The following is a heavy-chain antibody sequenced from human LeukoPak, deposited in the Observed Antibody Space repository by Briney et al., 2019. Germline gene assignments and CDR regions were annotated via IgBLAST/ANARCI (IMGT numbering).Heavy chain of an antibody. CDR1: GFTFSSYA. J-gene: IGHJ4*02. CDR3: AKTVSGSHSYQGGDY. Sequence: GVSLRLSCAASGFTFSSYAMSWVREAPGNGLEWVSAISGSGGNTYYADSVKGRYTMSRDNSKNTLYVQMNSLRAEDTAVYFCAKTVSGSHSYQGGDYWGQGTLVTVST. CDR2: ISGSGGNT. D-gene: IGHD3-16*02. V-gene: IGHV3-23*01.